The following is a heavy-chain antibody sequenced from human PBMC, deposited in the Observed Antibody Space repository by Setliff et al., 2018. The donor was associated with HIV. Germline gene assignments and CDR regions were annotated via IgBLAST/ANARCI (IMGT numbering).Heavy chain of an antibody. V-gene: IGHV4-38-2*02. CDR1: GGSISSGSY. Sequence: PSETLSLTCTVSGGSISSGSYWAWIRQPPGKGLEWIGSIYHSGTTYYNPSLNSRVTISVDTSKNHFSLKLRSVTAADTAVYYCARHLLRGYIYIVFDYWGQGTLVTVSS. CDR2: IYHSGTT. J-gene: IGHJ4*02. CDR3: ARHLLRGYIYIVFDY. D-gene: IGHD5-18*01.